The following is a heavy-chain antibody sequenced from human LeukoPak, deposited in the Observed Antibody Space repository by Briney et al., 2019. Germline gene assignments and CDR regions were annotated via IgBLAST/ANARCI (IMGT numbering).Heavy chain of an antibody. CDR2: IYTSGST. J-gene: IGHJ3*02. V-gene: IGHV4-4*07. CDR3: ARESYSSGWSAFDI. Sequence: PSETLSLTCTVSGGSISSYYWSWIRQPAGKGLERIGHIYTSGSTNYNPSLKSRVTMSVDTSKNQFSLKLSSVTAADTAVYYCARESYSSGWSAFDIWGQGTMVTVSS. CDR1: GGSISSYY. D-gene: IGHD6-19*01.